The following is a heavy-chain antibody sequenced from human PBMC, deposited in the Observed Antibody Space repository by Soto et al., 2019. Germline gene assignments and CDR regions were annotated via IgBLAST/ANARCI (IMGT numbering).Heavy chain of an antibody. V-gene: IGHV3-73*01. Sequence: GGSLRLSCAASGFTFSGSAMHWVRQASGKGLEWVGRIRSKANSYATAYAASVKGRFTISRDDSKNTAYLQMNSLKTEDTAVYYCTRSSRMIYSSSWPGFDPWGQGTLVTVSS. CDR2: IRSKANSYAT. D-gene: IGHD6-13*01. CDR3: TRSSRMIYSSSWPGFDP. CDR1: GFTFSGSA. J-gene: IGHJ5*02.